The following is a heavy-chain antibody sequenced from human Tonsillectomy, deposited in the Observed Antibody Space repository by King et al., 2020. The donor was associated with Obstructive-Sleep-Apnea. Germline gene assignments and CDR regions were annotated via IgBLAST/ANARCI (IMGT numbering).Heavy chain of an antibody. CDR1: GFTFSNYA. Sequence: VQLVESGGGVVQPGRSLRLSCAASGFTFSNYAMHWVRQAPGKGLEWVAIISYDGSNKYYVDSVKGRFTISRDNSKNTLYLQMNSLRAEDTAVYYCARVKDEHILFPFDPWGQGTLVTVSS. CDR2: ISYDGSNK. D-gene: IGHD2-21*01. J-gene: IGHJ5*02. CDR3: ARVKDEHILFPFDP. V-gene: IGHV3-30*04.